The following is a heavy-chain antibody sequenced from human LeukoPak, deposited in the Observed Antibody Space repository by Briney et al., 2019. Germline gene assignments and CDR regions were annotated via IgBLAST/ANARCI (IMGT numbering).Heavy chain of an antibody. D-gene: IGHD5-18*01. CDR1: GGSISSYY. CDR2: IYYSGST. Sequence: SETLSLTCTVSGGSISSYYWSWIRQPPGKGLEWIGYIYYSGSTNYNPFLKSRVTISVDTSKNQFSLKLSSVTAADTAVYYCARYTASAFDIWGQGTMVTVSS. J-gene: IGHJ3*02. CDR3: ARYTASAFDI. V-gene: IGHV4-59*08.